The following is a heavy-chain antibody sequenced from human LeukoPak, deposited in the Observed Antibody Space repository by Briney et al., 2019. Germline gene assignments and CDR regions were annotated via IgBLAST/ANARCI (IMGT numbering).Heavy chain of an antibody. Sequence: PSETLSLTCAVYGGSFSGYYWSWIRQPPGKGLEWIGEINHSGSTNYNPSLKSRVTISVDTSKNQFSLKLSSVTAADTAVYYCARDRHYGSGLYYYYYYMDVWGKGTTVTVSS. CDR1: GGSFSGYY. V-gene: IGHV4-34*01. D-gene: IGHD3-10*01. J-gene: IGHJ6*03. CDR2: INHSGST. CDR3: ARDRHYGSGLYYYYYYMDV.